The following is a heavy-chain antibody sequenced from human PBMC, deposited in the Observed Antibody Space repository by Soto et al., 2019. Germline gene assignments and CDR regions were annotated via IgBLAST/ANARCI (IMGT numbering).Heavy chain of an antibody. V-gene: IGHV1-18*01. D-gene: IGHD3-22*01. CDR3: ARVVTMIVVVGEALDI. CDR2: ISAYNGNT. J-gene: IGHJ3*02. CDR1: GYTFTSYG. Sequence: QVQLVQSGAEVKKPGASVKVSCKASGYTFTSYGISWVRQAPGQGLEWMGWISAYNGNTNYAQKLQGRVTMTTDTSTSPAYMGLRSLRFDDTAVYYCARVVTMIVVVGEALDIWGQGTMVTVSS.